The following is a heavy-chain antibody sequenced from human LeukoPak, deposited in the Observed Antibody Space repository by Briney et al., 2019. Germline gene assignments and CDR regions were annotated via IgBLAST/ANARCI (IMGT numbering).Heavy chain of an antibody. V-gene: IGHV1-2*02. CDR3: ATRSTLWFGESFDY. CDR2: INPNSGGP. Sequence: AAVKVSCKASGYTFTGYYMHWVRQAPGQGLEWMGWINPNSGGPNYAQKFQGRVTMTRDTSISTAYMELSRLRSDDTAVYYCATRSTLWFGESFDYWGQGTLVTVSS. J-gene: IGHJ4*02. CDR1: GYTFTGYY. D-gene: IGHD3-10*01.